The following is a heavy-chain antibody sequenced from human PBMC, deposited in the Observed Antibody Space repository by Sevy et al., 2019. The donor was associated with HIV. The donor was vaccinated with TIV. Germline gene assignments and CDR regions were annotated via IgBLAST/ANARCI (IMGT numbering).Heavy chain of an antibody. Sequence: SETLSLTCAVSGGSISSGGYSWSWIRQPPGQGLEWIGYIYHSGSTYYHPSLKSRVTISVDRSKNQFSLKLSSVTAADTAVYYCASYDSSGYYSDAFDIWGQGTMVTVSS. D-gene: IGHD3-22*01. CDR3: ASYDSSGYYSDAFDI. V-gene: IGHV4-30-2*01. CDR2: IYHSGST. J-gene: IGHJ3*02. CDR1: GGSISSGGYS.